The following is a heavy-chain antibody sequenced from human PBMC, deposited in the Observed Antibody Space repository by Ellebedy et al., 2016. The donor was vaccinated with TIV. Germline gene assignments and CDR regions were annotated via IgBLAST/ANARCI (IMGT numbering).Heavy chain of an antibody. Sequence: SETLSLXXAVYGGSFSGYYWSWIRQPPGKGLEWIGEINHSGSTNYNPSLKSRVTISVDTSKNQFSLKLSSVTAADTAVYYCARGVSSSWYDYYYGMDVWGQGTTVTVSS. CDR3: ARGVSSSWYDYYYGMDV. CDR1: GGSFSGYY. V-gene: IGHV4-34*01. J-gene: IGHJ6*02. CDR2: INHSGST. D-gene: IGHD6-13*01.